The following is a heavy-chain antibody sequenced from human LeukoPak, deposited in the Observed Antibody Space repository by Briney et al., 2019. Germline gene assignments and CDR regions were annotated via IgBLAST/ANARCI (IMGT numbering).Heavy chain of an antibody. Sequence: GGSLRLFCAASGFIFSRYRMNCVRQAPGKGLEWVSSVSNSGDYIHYADSVKGRFTIPRDNSKNSLYLQMNSLRAEDTAVYYCARALIGYYFDYWGQGTLVTVSS. CDR2: VSNSGDYI. CDR3: ARALIGYYFDY. V-gene: IGHV3-21*06. D-gene: IGHD2-8*01. CDR1: GFIFSRYR. J-gene: IGHJ4*02.